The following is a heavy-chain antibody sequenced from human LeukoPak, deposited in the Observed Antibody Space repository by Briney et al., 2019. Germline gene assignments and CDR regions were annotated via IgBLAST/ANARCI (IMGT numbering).Heavy chain of an antibody. CDR2: ISAYNGNT. J-gene: IGHJ4*02. V-gene: IGHV1-18*01. CDR3: ARERAVGYLRGYYFDY. CDR1: GYTFTSYG. D-gene: IGHD4-17*01. Sequence: ASVKVSCKASGYTFTSYGISWVRQAPGQGLELMGWISAYNGNTNYAQKLQGRVTMTTDTSTSTAYMELRSLRSDDTAVYYCARERAVGYLRGYYFDYWGQGTLVTVSS.